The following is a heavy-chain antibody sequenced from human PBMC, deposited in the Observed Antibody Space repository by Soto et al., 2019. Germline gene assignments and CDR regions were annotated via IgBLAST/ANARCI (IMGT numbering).Heavy chain of an antibody. V-gene: IGHV1-24*01. J-gene: IGHJ4*02. CDR3: AAAKTYYYGSGLDY. D-gene: IGHD3-10*01. CDR1: GHRLTVLP. Sequence: ASVKVSCKVSGHRLTVLPIHWVRQAPGKGLDWMGGFDPEDGETVYAQRFQGRVTMTEDTSTDTAYMELSSLRSEDTAVYYCAAAKTYYYGSGLDYWGQGTLVTVSS. CDR2: FDPEDGET.